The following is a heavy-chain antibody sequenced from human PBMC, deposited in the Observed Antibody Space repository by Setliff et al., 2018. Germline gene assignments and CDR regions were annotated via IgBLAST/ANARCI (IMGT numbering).Heavy chain of an antibody. CDR2: THTDGITI. J-gene: IGHJ6*02. D-gene: IGHD2-15*01. V-gene: IGHV3-48*04. Sequence: GSLRLSCAASGFTFSSYAMIWVRQAPGKGLERVSKTHTDGITIYSDSVRGRFTISRDSAKNSLHLQMTSLSAEDTAVYYCARRLPYFGMDVWGQGTTVTVSS. CDR1: GFTFSSYA. CDR3: ARRLPYFGMDV.